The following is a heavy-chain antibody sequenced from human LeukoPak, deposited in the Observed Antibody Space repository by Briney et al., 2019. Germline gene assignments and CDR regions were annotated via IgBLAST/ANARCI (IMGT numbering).Heavy chain of an antibody. J-gene: IGHJ4*02. V-gene: IGHV4-31*03. D-gene: IGHD2-15*01. CDR3: ARDVGGKYYFDY. CDR2: IYYSGSTY. Sequence: SQTLSLTCTVSGGSISSDGYFWSWIRQHPGKGLEWVGYIYYSGSTYYYNPSLKSRITMSVDTSKNQFSLTLTSVTAADTAVYYCARDVGGKYYFDYWGQGTLVTVSS. CDR1: GGSISSDGYF.